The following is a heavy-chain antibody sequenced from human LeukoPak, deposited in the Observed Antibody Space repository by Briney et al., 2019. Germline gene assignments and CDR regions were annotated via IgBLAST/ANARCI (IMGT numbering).Heavy chain of an antibody. Sequence: SETLSLTCTVSGGSISSYYWSWIRQPPGKGLEWIGYIYYSGSTNYNPSLKSRVTISVDTSKNQFPLKLSSVTAADTAVYYCARRLRSGSYYNHFDYWGQGTLVTVSS. CDR3: ARRLRSGSYYNHFDY. D-gene: IGHD3-10*01. CDR2: IYYSGST. J-gene: IGHJ4*02. CDR1: GGSISSYY. V-gene: IGHV4-59*12.